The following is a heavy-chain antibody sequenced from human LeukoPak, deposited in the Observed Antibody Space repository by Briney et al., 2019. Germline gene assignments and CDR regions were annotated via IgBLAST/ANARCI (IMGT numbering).Heavy chain of an antibody. CDR2: ISAYNGNT. Sequence: ASVKVSCKASGYTFTGYYMHWVRQAPGQGLEWMGWISAYNGNTNYAQKFQGRATMTTDASTGTAYMELRSLRSDDTAVYYCVRDCRSSSCYPFDYWGQGTLVTVSS. CDR3: VRDCRSSSCYPFDY. V-gene: IGHV1-18*04. D-gene: IGHD2-2*01. CDR1: GYTFTGYY. J-gene: IGHJ4*02.